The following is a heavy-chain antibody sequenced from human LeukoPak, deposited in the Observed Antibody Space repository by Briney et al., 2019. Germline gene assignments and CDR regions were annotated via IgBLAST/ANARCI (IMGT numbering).Heavy chain of an antibody. Sequence: GGSLRLSCAASGFTFDDYAMHWVRQAPGKGLEWVSGISWNSGSIGYADSVKGRFTISRDNAKNSLYPQMNSLRAEDTALYYCAKSPDFWSGYGFDPWGQGTLVTVSS. D-gene: IGHD3-3*01. J-gene: IGHJ5*02. CDR1: GFTFDDYA. CDR3: AKSPDFWSGYGFDP. V-gene: IGHV3-9*01. CDR2: ISWNSGSI.